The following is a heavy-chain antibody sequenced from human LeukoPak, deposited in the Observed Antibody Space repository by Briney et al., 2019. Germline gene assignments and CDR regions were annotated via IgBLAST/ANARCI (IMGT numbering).Heavy chain of an antibody. J-gene: IGHJ4*02. V-gene: IGHV3-11*01. CDR1: GFTFSDCY. CDR2: ISSSATGSNT. D-gene: IGHD6-19*01. CDR3: ARALGAAVALSDF. Sequence: GGSLRLSCAASGFTFSDCYLSWVRQAPGKRLEWVSFISSSATGSNTWYADSVKGRFTISRDNAKKSLFLQMNSLRAEDTAVYYCARALGAAVALSDFWGQGTLVTVSS.